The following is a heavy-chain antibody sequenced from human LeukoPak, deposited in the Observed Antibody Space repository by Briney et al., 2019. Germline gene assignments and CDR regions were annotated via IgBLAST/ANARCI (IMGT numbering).Heavy chain of an antibody. J-gene: IGHJ4*02. Sequence: GGSPRLSCAASGFTFSNSAMSWVRQAPGKGLEWVAAISDSGRSTYYADSVKGRFTISRDNSKNTLYLQMSSLRAEDTAVYYCAKDHSDYPSFFDYWGQGTLVTVSS. CDR1: GFTFSNSA. V-gene: IGHV3-23*01. CDR3: AKDHSDYPSFFDY. D-gene: IGHD5-12*01. CDR2: ISDSGRST.